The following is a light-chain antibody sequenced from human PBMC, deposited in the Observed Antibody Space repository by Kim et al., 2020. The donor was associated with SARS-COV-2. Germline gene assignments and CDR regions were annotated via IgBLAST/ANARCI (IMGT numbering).Light chain of an antibody. Sequence: SVSPWERATRSCRASQSVSSNLAWYQQKPGQAPRLLIYGASTRATGIPARFSGSGSGTEFTLTISSLQSEDFVVYYCQHYNNWPYTFGLGTKLEI. CDR2: GAS. V-gene: IGKV3-15*01. J-gene: IGKJ2*01. CDR1: QSVSSN. CDR3: QHYNNWPYT.